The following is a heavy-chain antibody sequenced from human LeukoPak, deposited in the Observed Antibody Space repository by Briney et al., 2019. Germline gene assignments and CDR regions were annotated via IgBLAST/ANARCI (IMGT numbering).Heavy chain of an antibody. D-gene: IGHD4-17*01. CDR3: AKAVRTSVTTFDY. V-gene: IGHV3-9*01. J-gene: IGHJ4*02. Sequence: GGSLRLSCAASGFNFDDYAMHWVRQAPGKGLEWVSGISWNSVRIAYADSVKGRFTISRDNAKNSLYLQMSSLRDEDSALYYCAKAVRTSVTTFDYWGQGTLVTVSS. CDR2: ISWNSVRI. CDR1: GFNFDDYA.